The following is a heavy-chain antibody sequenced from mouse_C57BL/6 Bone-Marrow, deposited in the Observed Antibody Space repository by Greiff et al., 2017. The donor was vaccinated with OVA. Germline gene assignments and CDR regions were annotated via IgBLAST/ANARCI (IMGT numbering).Heavy chain of an antibody. CDR2: ISYDGSN. D-gene: IGHD3-3*01. Sequence: EVKVEESGPGLVKPSQSLSLTCSVTGYSITSGYYWNWIRQFPGNKLEWMGYISYDGSNNYNPSLKNRISITRDTAKNQFFLKLNSVTTEDTATYYCARGGTRGDYWGQGTTLTVSS. V-gene: IGHV3-6*01. CDR1: GYSITSGYY. J-gene: IGHJ2*01. CDR3: ARGGTRGDY.